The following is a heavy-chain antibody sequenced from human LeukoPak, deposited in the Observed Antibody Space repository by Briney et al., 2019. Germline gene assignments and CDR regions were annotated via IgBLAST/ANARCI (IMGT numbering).Heavy chain of an antibody. J-gene: IGHJ6*02. V-gene: IGHV4-34*01. CDR2: INHSGST. CDR1: GGSFSGYY. Sequence: SETLSLTCAVYGGSFSGYYWSWIRQPPGKGLEWIGEINHSGSTNYNPSLKSRVTISVDTSKNQFSLKLSSVTAADTAVYYCARVPYCSGGSCNYYYYYGMDVWGQGTTVTVSS. D-gene: IGHD2-15*01. CDR3: ARVPYCSGGSCNYYYYYGMDV.